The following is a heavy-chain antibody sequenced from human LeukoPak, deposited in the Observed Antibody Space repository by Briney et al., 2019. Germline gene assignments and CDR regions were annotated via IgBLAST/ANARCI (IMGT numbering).Heavy chain of an antibody. J-gene: IGHJ4*02. Sequence: GGSLRLSCAASGFTFSTYAMSWVRQAPGKGLEWVSGLTGGGGGTSYADSVKGRFTISRGNSKNTLYLQMNSLRAEDTAVYYCAKDKGAVTGTFDYWGQGTLVTVSS. CDR2: LTGGGGGT. D-gene: IGHD1-14*01. CDR1: GFTFSTYA. CDR3: AKDKGAVTGTFDY. V-gene: IGHV3-23*01.